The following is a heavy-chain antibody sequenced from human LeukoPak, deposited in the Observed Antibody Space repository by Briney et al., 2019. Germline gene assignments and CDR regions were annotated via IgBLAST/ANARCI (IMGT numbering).Heavy chain of an antibody. CDR3: AKIVGFRYDYKTRPPKYYYYYMDV. Sequence: ASVKVSCKASGYTFTSYDINWVRQATGQGLEWMGWMNPNSGNTGYAQKFQGRVTMTRNTSISTAYIELSSLRSEDTAVYYCAKIVGFRYDYKTRPPKYYYYYMDVWGKGTTVTVSS. D-gene: IGHD3-16*01. V-gene: IGHV1-8*01. J-gene: IGHJ6*03. CDR2: MNPNSGNT. CDR1: GYTFTSYD.